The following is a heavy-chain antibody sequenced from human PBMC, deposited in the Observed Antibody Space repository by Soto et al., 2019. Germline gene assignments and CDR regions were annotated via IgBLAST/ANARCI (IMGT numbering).Heavy chain of an antibody. D-gene: IGHD2-21*02. CDR1: GYTFSGYY. CDR3: ARQVVTGSYSFDP. J-gene: IGHJ5*02. CDR2: INPKRGGT. V-gene: IGHV1-2*04. Sequence: QVQLVQSGAEVKKPGASVKVSCKASGYTFSGYYIHWVRQAPGQGLEWMGWINPKRGGTNYAQKFQGWVTMTRDTSTSTAYMELSRLRSDDTAVYYCARQVVTGSYSFDPWGQGPLVTVSS.